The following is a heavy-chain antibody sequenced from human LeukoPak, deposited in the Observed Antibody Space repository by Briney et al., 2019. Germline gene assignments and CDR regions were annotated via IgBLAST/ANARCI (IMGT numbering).Heavy chain of an antibody. CDR1: GFTFNNYA. D-gene: IGHD2-15*01. Sequence: GGSLRLSCAASGFTFNNYAMSWVRQAPGEGLEWVSGIGGSTRSTYYADSLKGRFTISRGNSKNTLYLQLNNLRAEDTAVYYCAKARAYCSGGDCPGGYYYGMDVWGQGTTVTVSS. J-gene: IGHJ6*02. V-gene: IGHV3-23*01. CDR3: AKARAYCSGGDCPGGYYYGMDV. CDR2: IGGSTRST.